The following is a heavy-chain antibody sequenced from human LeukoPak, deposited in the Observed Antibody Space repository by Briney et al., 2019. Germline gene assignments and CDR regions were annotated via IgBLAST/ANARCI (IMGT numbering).Heavy chain of an antibody. CDR3: ARDRAGCSGGSCYSGVNWFDP. Sequence: GASVKVSCKASGYTFTGYSMHWVRQAPGQGLEWMGWINPNSGGTNYAQKFQGRVTMTRDTSISTAYMELSRLRSDDTAVYCCARDRAGCSGGSCYSGVNWFDPWGQGTLVTVSS. CDR1: GYTFTGYS. CDR2: INPNSGGT. V-gene: IGHV1-2*02. D-gene: IGHD2-15*01. J-gene: IGHJ5*02.